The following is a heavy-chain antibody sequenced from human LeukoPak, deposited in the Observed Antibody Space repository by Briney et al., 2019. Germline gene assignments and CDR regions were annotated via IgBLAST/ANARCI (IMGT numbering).Heavy chain of an antibody. CDR1: GFTFSSYA. Sequence: TGGSLRLSCAASGFTFSSYAMSWVRQAPGKGLEWVSAISGSGGSTYYADSVKGRFTISRDNSKNTLYLQMNSLRAEDTAVYYCPKDLRIAARIPDYWGQGTLVTVSS. D-gene: IGHD6-6*01. J-gene: IGHJ4*02. CDR2: ISGSGGST. CDR3: PKDLRIAARIPDY. V-gene: IGHV3-23*01.